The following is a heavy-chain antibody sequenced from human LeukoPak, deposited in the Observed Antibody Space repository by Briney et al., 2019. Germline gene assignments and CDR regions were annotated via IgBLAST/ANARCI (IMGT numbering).Heavy chain of an antibody. CDR1: GFTVSSNY. D-gene: IGHD5-24*01. V-gene: IGHV3-66*01. CDR2: IYSGGST. J-gene: IGHJ4*02. Sequence: PGGSLRLSCAASGFTVSSNYVNWVGQAPGKGLEWVSVIYSGGSTYYADSVKGRFTISRDNAKNSLYLQMNSLRAEDTAVYYCARDRWGRWLQLPDYWGQGTLVTVSS. CDR3: ARDRWGRWLQLPDY.